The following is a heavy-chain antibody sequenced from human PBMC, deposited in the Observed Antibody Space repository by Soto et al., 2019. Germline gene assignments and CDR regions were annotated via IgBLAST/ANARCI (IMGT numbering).Heavy chain of an antibody. Sequence: VGSLRLSCAASGFTFSSYAMHWVRQAPGKGLEWVAVISYDGSNKYYADSVKGQFTISRDNSKNTLYLQMNSLRAEDTAVYYCARDSYDFWSGYPHYYYGMDVWGQGTTVTVSS. CDR3: ARDSYDFWSGYPHYYYGMDV. CDR1: GFTFSSYA. D-gene: IGHD3-3*01. CDR2: ISYDGSNK. J-gene: IGHJ6*02. V-gene: IGHV3-30-3*01.